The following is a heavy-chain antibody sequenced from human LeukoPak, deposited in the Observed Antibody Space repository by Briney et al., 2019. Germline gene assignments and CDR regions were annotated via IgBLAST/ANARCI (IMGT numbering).Heavy chain of an antibody. J-gene: IGHJ3*02. CDR3: ARDHFTLTYYYDSSGYYYDAFDI. CDR2: IIPIFGTA. V-gene: IGHV1-69*01. Sequence: SVKVSCKASGGTFSSYAISWVRQAPGQGLEWMGGIIPIFGTANYAQKFQGRVTITADESTSTAYMELSSLRSEDTAVYYCARDHFTLTYYYDSSGYYYDAFDIWGQGTMATVSS. CDR1: GGTFSSYA. D-gene: IGHD3-22*01.